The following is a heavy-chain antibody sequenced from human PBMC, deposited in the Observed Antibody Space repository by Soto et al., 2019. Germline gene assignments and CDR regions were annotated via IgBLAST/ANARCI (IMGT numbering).Heavy chain of an antibody. J-gene: IGHJ4*02. V-gene: IGHV3-30*03. Sequence: PGGSLRLSCAASGFTFSSYGMHWVRQAPGKGLEWVAVISYDGSNKYYADSVKGRFTISRDNSKNTLYLQMNSLRAEDTAVYYCVGGGSYFDYWGPGTLGTVSS. CDR3: VGGGSYFDY. CDR2: ISYDGSNK. D-gene: IGHD1-26*01. CDR1: GFTFSSYG.